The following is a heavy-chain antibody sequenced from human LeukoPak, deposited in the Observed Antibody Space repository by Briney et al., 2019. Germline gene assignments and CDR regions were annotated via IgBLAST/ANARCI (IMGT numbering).Heavy chain of an antibody. Sequence: GRSLRLSCAASGFTFSSYGMHWVRQAPGKGLEWVAVIWYDGSNKYYADSVKGRFTISRDNSKNTLYLQMNSLRAEDTAVYYCGRVGVGGYDAFDIWGQGTMVTVSS. V-gene: IGHV3-33*01. CDR3: GRVGVGGYDAFDI. D-gene: IGHD3-22*01. CDR2: IWYDGSNK. CDR1: GFTFSSYG. J-gene: IGHJ3*02.